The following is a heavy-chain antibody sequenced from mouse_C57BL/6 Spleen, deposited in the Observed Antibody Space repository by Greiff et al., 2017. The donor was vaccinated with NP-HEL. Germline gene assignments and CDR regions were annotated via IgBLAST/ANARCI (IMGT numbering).Heavy chain of an antibody. CDR1: GYSFTSYY. Sequence: QVQLQQSGPELVKPGASVKISCKASGYSFTSYYIHWVKQRPGQGLEWIGWIYPGSGNTKYTEKFKGKATLTADTSSRTAYMQLSSLTSEDSAVYYCARSPYYYGSSHGYWYFDVWGTGTTVTVSS. V-gene: IGHV1-66*01. CDR2: IYPGSGNT. D-gene: IGHD1-1*01. CDR3: ARSPYYYGSSHGYWYFDV. J-gene: IGHJ1*03.